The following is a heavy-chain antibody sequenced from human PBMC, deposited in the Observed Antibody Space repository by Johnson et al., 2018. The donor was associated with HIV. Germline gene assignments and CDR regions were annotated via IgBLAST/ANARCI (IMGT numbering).Heavy chain of an antibody. CDR3: ARAPPGGAFDI. CDR2: ISYEGSNK. D-gene: IGHD6-25*01. Sequence: QVQLVESGGGLVQPGGSLRLSCAASGFTFSSYAMSWVRQAPGKGLEWVAVISYEGSNKYYADSVKGRITISRDNSKYTVYLQMNSLRVEDTAVYYCARAPPGGAFDIWGQGTMVTVSS. J-gene: IGHJ3*02. CDR1: GFTFSSYA. V-gene: IGHV3-30*04.